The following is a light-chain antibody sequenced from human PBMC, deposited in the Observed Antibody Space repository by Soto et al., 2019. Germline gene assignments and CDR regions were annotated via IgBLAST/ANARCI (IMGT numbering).Light chain of an antibody. CDR1: SSDIGAYNY. CDR3: SSHASNRDVL. V-gene: IGLV2-14*01. CDR2: DVS. Sequence: QSALTQPASVSGSPGQLITISCTGTSSDIGAYNYVSWYQQHPGKAPKLMIYDVSNRPSGVSNRFSGSKSGNTASLTISGLQAEDEADYYCSSHASNRDVLFGGGTKLTVL. J-gene: IGLJ2*01.